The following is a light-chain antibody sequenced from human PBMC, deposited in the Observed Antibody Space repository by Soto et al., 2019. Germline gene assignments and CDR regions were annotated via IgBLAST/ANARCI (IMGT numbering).Light chain of an antibody. J-gene: IGLJ2*01. V-gene: IGLV2-23*01. CDR1: SSDVGTYNL. CDR3: CSCAVGSTLV. Sequence: QSVLTQPASVSGSPGQSITISCTGTSSDVGTYNLVSWHQHLPGKAPKLIIYEGSKRPSGISNRFYGSQSGNTASLTISGLQAGDEADYYCCSCAVGSTLVFGGGTQLTVL. CDR2: EGS.